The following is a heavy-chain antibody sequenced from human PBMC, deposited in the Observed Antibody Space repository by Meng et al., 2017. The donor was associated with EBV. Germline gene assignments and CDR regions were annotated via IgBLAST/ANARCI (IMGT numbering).Heavy chain of an antibody. Sequence: QGQLEQSAAEVKKPGSSGKVSCTTSGGPFRYYAISWVRQAPGQGLEWLGGFLPRLGAPNYAQKFHGRVKITADESTSTHYMDLSSLRSEDTAIYYCASESGRGYTPDYWGQGTLVTVSS. CDR3: ASESGRGYTPDY. CDR2: FLPRLGAP. V-gene: IGHV1-69*01. J-gene: IGHJ4*02. D-gene: IGHD3-10*01. CDR1: GGPFRYYA.